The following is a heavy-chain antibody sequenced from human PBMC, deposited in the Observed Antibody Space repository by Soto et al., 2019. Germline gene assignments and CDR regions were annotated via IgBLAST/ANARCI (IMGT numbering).Heavy chain of an antibody. Sequence: EVKLAESGGDLVQPGGSLRLSCAASGFTISTYHLNWVRQAPGKGLEWVSYISTDLRALYYADSVRGRFTISRDNAKNSLYLQMTSLRDEDTGVYYCTRDVRRGDDMDVWGQGTTVTVSS. CDR3: TRDVRRGDDMDV. V-gene: IGHV3-48*02. J-gene: IGHJ6*02. CDR1: GFTISTYH. CDR2: ISTDLRAL. D-gene: IGHD3-10*01.